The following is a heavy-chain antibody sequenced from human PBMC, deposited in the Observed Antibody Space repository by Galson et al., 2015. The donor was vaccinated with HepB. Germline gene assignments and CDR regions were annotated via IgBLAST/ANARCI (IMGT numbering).Heavy chain of an antibody. CDR3: ARLVVRGVYFDY. Sequence: SVTVSCKASGYTFTSYAMHWVRQAPGQRLEWVGWINAGNGNTKYSQKFQGRVTITRDTSASTAYMEQSSLRSEDTAGYYCARLVVRGVYFDYWGQGTLVTVSS. V-gene: IGHV1-3*01. J-gene: IGHJ4*02. D-gene: IGHD3-10*01. CDR1: GYTFTSYA. CDR2: INAGNGNT.